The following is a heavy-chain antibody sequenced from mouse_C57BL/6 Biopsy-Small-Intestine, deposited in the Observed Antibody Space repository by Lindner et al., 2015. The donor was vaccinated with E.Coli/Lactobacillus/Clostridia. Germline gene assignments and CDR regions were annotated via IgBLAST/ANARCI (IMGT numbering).Heavy chain of an antibody. D-gene: IGHD1-1*01. CDR1: GYSFTEYT. CDR3: ARHALYYYETSYYFDY. CDR2: LYPGSGFI. Sequence: VQLQESGAELVKPGASVKLSCKASGYSFTEYTIHWVKQRSGQGLEWIGWLYPGSGFIKYNEKFKDKATLTADKSSSRVYLELSGLTSEDSAVYFCARHALYYYETSYYFDYWGQGTTLTVSS. V-gene: IGHV1-62-2*01. J-gene: IGHJ2*01.